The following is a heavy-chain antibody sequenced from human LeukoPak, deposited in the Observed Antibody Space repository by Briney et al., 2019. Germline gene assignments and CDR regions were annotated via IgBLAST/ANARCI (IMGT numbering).Heavy chain of an antibody. D-gene: IGHD6-19*01. CDR2: INSDGSST. J-gene: IGHJ4*02. Sequence: PGGSLRLSCAASGFTFSSYWMHWVRQAPGKGLVWVSRINSDGSSTSYADSVKGRFSISRDNAKNTLYLQMNSLRAEDTAVYYCARAGYSSGCYHYWGQGTLVTVSS. V-gene: IGHV3-74*01. CDR3: ARAGYSSGCYHY. CDR1: GFTFSSYW.